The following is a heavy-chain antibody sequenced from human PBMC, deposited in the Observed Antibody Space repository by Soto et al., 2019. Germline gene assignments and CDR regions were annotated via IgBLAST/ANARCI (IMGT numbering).Heavy chain of an antibody. Sequence: ASVKVSCKASGFTFSDYGLSWVRQAPGQPLEWMGWISGDNINSKYSQKFQGRPTMTTDTSTATASMELRSLTSDDTAVYHCGREGQQLAQEKYYQFNGMDVWGQGTTVTVSS. J-gene: IGHJ6*02. CDR3: GREGQQLAQEKYYQFNGMDV. CDR1: GFTFSDYG. D-gene: IGHD6-13*01. CDR2: ISGDNINS. V-gene: IGHV1-18*01.